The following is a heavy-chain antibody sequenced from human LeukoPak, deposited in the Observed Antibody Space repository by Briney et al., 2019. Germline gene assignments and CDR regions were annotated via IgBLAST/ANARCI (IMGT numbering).Heavy chain of an antibody. J-gene: IGHJ4*02. Sequence: QPGGSLRLSCVASGFSFNNYAMKWVRQAPGKGLEGVSLIIGSSGSTSYADSVKGRFTISRDKSKNTLYLQMNSLRADDTAVYYCAKGAYDYIEIAYFDYWGQGSLVTVSS. D-gene: IGHD5-12*01. V-gene: IGHV3-23*01. CDR1: GFSFNNYA. CDR2: IIGSSGST. CDR3: AKGAYDYIEIAYFDY.